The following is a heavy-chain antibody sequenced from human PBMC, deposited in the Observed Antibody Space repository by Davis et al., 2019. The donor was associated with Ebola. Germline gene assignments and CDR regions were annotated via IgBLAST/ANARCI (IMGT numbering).Heavy chain of an antibody. CDR3: VTVVASTRVEY. V-gene: IGHV4-39*01. Sequence: PSETLSLTCTVSGGSISGSSYFWGWIRQPPGKGPEWIVSMHSVEETYYNPSLKSRVLMSIDASKNQFSLKLKSVTAADTALYYCVTVVASTRVEYWGRGTLVTVSS. D-gene: IGHD2-2*01. CDR1: GGSISGSSYF. CDR2: MHSVEET. J-gene: IGHJ4*02.